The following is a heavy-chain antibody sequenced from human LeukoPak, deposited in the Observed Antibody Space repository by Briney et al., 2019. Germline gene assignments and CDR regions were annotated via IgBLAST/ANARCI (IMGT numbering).Heavy chain of an antibody. D-gene: IGHD2-21*02. Sequence: PSETLSLTCAVYGGSFSGYYWSWNRQPPGKGLEWIGEINHSGSTNYNPSLKSRVTISVDTSKNQFSLKLSSVTAADTAVYYCARGFVVVTAMGAFDIWGQGTMVTVSS. CDR1: GGSFSGYY. CDR2: INHSGST. J-gene: IGHJ3*02. V-gene: IGHV4-34*01. CDR3: ARGFVVVTAMGAFDI.